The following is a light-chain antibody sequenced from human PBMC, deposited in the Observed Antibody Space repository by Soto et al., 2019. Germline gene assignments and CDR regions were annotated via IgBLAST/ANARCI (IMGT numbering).Light chain of an antibody. J-gene: IGLJ3*02. Sequence: QSVLTQSSSASASLGSSVKLTCTLSSGHSSYIIAWHQQQPGKAPRYLMKLEGSGSYNKGSGVPDRFSGSCSGADRYLTISNLQFEDEADYYCETWDGNTRVFGGGTKLTVL. CDR2: LEGSGSY. CDR3: ETWDGNTRV. CDR1: SGHSSYI. V-gene: IGLV4-60*02.